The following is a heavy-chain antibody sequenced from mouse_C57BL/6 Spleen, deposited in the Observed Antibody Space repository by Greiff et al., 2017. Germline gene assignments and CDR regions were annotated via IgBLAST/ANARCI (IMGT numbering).Heavy chain of an antibody. Sequence: VHVKQSGAELVKPGASVKLSCTASGFNIKGYYMPWVKQRTEQGLEWIGRIDPEGGETKYAAKFQGKATITADKSSNTAYLQLSSLTSEDTAVXYCARGDRGFDYWGKGTTVTVSS. CDR2: IDPEGGET. CDR3: ARGDRGFDY. J-gene: IGHJ2*01. D-gene: IGHD2-13*01. CDR1: GFNIKGYY. V-gene: IGHV14-2*01.